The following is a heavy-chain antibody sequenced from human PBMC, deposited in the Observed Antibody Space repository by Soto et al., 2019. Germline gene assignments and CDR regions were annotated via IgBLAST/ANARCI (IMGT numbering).Heavy chain of an antibody. J-gene: IGHJ6*02. CDR1: GFTFSNAW. D-gene: IGHD2-21*02. CDR2: IKSKTDGGTT. Sequence: EVQLVESGGGLVKPGGSLRLSCAASGFTFSNAWMSWVRQAPGKGLEWVGRIKSKTDGGTTDYAAPVKGRFTISRDDSKNTLYLQMNSLKTEDTAVYYCARDARVVTADLSYYYYGMDVWGQGTTVTVSS. CDR3: ARDARVVTADLSYYYYGMDV. V-gene: IGHV3-15*01.